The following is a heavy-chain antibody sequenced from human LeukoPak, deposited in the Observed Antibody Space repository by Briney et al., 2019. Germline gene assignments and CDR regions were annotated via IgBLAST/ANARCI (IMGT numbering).Heavy chain of an antibody. CDR2: IYYSGST. J-gene: IGHJ4*02. V-gene: IGHV4-59*08. Sequence: SETLSLTRTVSGGSISSYYWSWIRQPPGKGLEWIGYIYYSGSTNYNPSLKSRVTISVDTSKNQFSLKLSSVTAADTAVYYCARSLSSGYRAMGYFDYWGQGTLVTVSS. CDR3: ARSLSSGYRAMGYFDY. CDR1: GGSISSYY. D-gene: IGHD3-22*01.